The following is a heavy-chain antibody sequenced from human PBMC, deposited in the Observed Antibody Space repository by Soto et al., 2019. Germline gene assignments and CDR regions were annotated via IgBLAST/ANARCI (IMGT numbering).Heavy chain of an antibody. CDR3: AREDTAPGIDYYYYGMDV. CDR2: IYYSGST. CDR1: GGSISSGGYY. Sequence: SETLSLTCTVSGGSISSGGYYWSWIRQHPGKGLEWIGYIYYSGSTYYNPSLKSRVTISVDTFKNQFSLKLSSVTAADTAVYYCAREDTAPGIDYYYYGMDVWGQGTTVTVSS. D-gene: IGHD5-18*01. V-gene: IGHV4-31*03. J-gene: IGHJ6*02.